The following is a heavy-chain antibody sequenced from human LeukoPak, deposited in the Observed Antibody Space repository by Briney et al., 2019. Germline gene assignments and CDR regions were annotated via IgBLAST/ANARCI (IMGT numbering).Heavy chain of an antibody. CDR1: GFTFSSYW. D-gene: IGHD3-22*01. J-gene: IGHJ1*01. CDR3: ARAPSEIGGYYPEYLRH. V-gene: IGHV3-74*01. Sequence: PGGSLRLSCAASGFTFSSYWMHWVRQAPGKGLVWVSRIKSDGSTNYADSVKGRFTISRDNAKNTVSLQTNSLRAEDTGVYYCARAPSEIGGYYPEYLRHWGQGTLVTVSS. CDR2: IKSDGST.